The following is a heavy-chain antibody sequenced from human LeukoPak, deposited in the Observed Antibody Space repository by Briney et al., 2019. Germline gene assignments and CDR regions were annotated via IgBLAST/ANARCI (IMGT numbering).Heavy chain of an antibody. V-gene: IGHV3-53*01. D-gene: IGHD1-26*01. CDR2: IYSGGST. Sequence: GGSLRLSCAASGFTVSSNYMSWVRQAPGKGLEWVSVIYSGGSTYYADSVKGRFTIPRDNSKNTLYLQMNSLRAEDTAVYYCARDTPLGAFDIWGQGTMVTVSS. CDR3: ARDTPLGAFDI. CDR1: GFTVSSNY. J-gene: IGHJ3*02.